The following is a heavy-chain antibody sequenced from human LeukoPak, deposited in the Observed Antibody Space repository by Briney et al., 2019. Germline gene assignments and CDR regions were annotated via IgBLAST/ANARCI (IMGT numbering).Heavy chain of an antibody. CDR3: ARQLGYCSSTSCYTGFDP. V-gene: IGHV4-59*01. Sequence: TSETLSLTCTVSGGSISSYYWSWIRQPPGKGLEWIGYIYYSGSTNYNPSLKSRVTISVDTSKNQFSLKLSSVTAADTAVYYCARQLGYCSSTSCYTGFDPWGQGTLVTVSS. CDR2: IYYSGST. J-gene: IGHJ5*02. D-gene: IGHD2-2*02. CDR1: GGSISSYY.